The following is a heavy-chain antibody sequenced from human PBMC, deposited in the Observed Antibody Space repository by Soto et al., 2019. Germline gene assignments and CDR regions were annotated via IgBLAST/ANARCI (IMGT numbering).Heavy chain of an antibody. Sequence: GGSLSLSCAASGFPFSSYSMNWVRQAPGKGLEWVSSISSSSSYIYYADSVKGRFTISRDNAKNSLYLQMNSLRAEDTAVYYCASADILTGYYEKDFDYWGQGTLVTVSS. D-gene: IGHD3-9*01. CDR2: ISSSSSYI. V-gene: IGHV3-21*01. CDR1: GFPFSSYS. CDR3: ASADILTGYYEKDFDY. J-gene: IGHJ4*02.